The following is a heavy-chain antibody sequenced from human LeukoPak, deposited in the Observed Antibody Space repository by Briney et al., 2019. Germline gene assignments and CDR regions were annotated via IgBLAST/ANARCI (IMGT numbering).Heavy chain of an antibody. V-gene: IGHV3-23*01. Sequence: PGGSLRLSCAASGFTFSSYAMSWVRQAPGKGLEWVSAISGSGGSTYYADSVKGRFTISRDNSKNTLYLQMNSLRAEDTAVYYCAKFRIYGSGSMGGDWFDPWGQGTLVTVSS. CDR2: ISGSGGST. J-gene: IGHJ5*02. CDR3: AKFRIYGSGSMGGDWFDP. D-gene: IGHD3-10*01. CDR1: GFTFSSYA.